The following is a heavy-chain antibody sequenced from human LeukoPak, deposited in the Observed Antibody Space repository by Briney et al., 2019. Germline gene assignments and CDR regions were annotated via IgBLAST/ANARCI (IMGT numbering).Heavy chain of an antibody. V-gene: IGHV3-15*01. CDR1: GFTLSSDW. CDR2: IKSKTDGGTT. J-gene: IGHJ6*02. D-gene: IGHD5-18*01. CDR3: TTRSGGYSYGSYYYYGMDV. Sequence: PGGSLRLSCVVSGFTLSSDWMSWVRQAPGKGLEWVGRIKSKTDGGTTDYAAPVKGRFTISRDDSKNTLYLQMNSLKTEDTAVYYCTTRSGGYSYGSYYYYGMDVWGQGTTVTVSS.